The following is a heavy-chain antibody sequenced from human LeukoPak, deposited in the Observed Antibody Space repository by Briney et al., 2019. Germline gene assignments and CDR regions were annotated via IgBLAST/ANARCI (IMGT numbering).Heavy chain of an antibody. CDR1: GYNFPIYW. J-gene: IGHJ4*02. D-gene: IGHD6-19*01. Sequence: GESLKISCQGSGYNFPIYWIGWVRQMPGQGLEWMGIIYPDDSNTIYGPSFQDQVTISADKSISTAYLQWSSLKASDTAMYYCARHSGRRVAGPYLYYFDYWGQGTLVTVSS. CDR3: ARHSGRRVAGPYLYYFDY. CDR2: IYPDDSNT. V-gene: IGHV5-51*01.